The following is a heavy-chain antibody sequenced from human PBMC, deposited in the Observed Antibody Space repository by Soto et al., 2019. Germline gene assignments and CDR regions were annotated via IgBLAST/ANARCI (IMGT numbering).Heavy chain of an antibody. D-gene: IGHD3-22*01. CDR2: ISGGGGTT. CDR3: AKKNSGYFPFDY. Sequence: PGGSLRLSCAASGFTFTSYVMIWVRQAPEKGLEWVSTISGGGGTTYHADSVKGRFTISRDNSKNTLYLQMNSLRAEDTAVYYCAKKNSGYFPFDYWGQGTLVTVSS. J-gene: IGHJ4*02. V-gene: IGHV3-23*01. CDR1: GFTFTSYV.